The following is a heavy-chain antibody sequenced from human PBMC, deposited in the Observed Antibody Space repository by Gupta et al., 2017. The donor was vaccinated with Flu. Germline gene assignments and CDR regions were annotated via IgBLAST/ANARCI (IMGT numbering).Heavy chain of an antibody. CDR2: IKSKTDGGTT. V-gene: IGHV3-15*01. CDR1: GFTFSNAW. D-gene: IGHD5-18*01. Sequence: EVQLVESGGGLVKPGGSLRLSCAASGFTFSNAWMSWVRQAPGKGLEWVGRIKSKTDGGTTDYAAPVKGRFTISRDDSKNTLYLQMNSLKTEDTAVYYCTTDGRDTAMVFHDAFDIWGQGTMVTVSS. J-gene: IGHJ3*02. CDR3: TTDGRDTAMVFHDAFDI.